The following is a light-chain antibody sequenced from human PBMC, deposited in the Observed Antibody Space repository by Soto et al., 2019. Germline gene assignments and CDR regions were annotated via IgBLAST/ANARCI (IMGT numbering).Light chain of an antibody. Sequence: QSVLTQPASVSGSPGQSITISCTGTSSDVGGYNYVSWSQQHPGKAPQLMIYEVSNRPSGVSNRFSGSKSGNTASLTISGLRAEDEADYYCSSYTSSSTFVFGTGTKLTVL. CDR1: SSDVGGYNY. J-gene: IGLJ1*01. V-gene: IGLV2-14*01. CDR3: SSYTSSSTFV. CDR2: EVS.